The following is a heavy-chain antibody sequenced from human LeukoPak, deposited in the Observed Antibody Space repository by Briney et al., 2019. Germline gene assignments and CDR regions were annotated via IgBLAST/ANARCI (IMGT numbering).Heavy chain of an antibody. Sequence: ASVKVSCKASGYTFTSYGISWVRQAPGQGLEWMGWISAYNGNTNYAQKLQGRVTMTTDTSTSTAYMELRSLRSDDTAVYYCARIGYCSGGSCYSHGSCYFDYWGQGTLVTVSS. CDR1: GYTFTSYG. D-gene: IGHD2-15*01. J-gene: IGHJ4*02. V-gene: IGHV1-18*01. CDR3: ARIGYCSGGSCYSHGSCYFDY. CDR2: ISAYNGNT.